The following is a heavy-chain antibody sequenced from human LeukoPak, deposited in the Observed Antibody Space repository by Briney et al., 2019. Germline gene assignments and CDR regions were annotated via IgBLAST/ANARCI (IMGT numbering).Heavy chain of an antibody. CDR2: IKRSTNRRTT. J-gene: IGHJ4*02. CDR1: GFTFRNSW. CDR3: TTTEEYYDVLTGYHGEFFGN. Sequence: GGSLRLSCAASGFTFRNSWMSWVRQAPGKGLEWVGRIKRSTNRRTTEYSTPVKGRFTISRDDSKNTLILQMDSMQTADTAVYYCTTTEEYYDVLTGYHGEFFGNWGQGNLVTVSS. D-gene: IGHD3-9*01. V-gene: IGHV3-15*01.